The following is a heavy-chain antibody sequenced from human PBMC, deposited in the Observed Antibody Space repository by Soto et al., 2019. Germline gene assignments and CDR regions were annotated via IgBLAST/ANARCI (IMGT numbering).Heavy chain of an antibody. CDR3: ARVRIAARTGAYGMDV. CDR2: IYTSGST. V-gene: IGHV4-4*07. J-gene: IGHJ6*02. Sequence: PSETLSLTCTVSCGSIISYYWSWIRQPAGKGLEWIGRIYTSGSTNYNPSLKSRVTMSVDTSKNQFSLKLSSVTAADTAVYYCARVRIAARTGAYGMDVWGQGTTVTVSS. D-gene: IGHD6-6*01. CDR1: CGSIISYY.